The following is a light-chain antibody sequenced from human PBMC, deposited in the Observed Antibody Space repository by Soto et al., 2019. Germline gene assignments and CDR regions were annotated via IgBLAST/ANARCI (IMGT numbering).Light chain of an antibody. CDR1: QSLLHSNGYNY. J-gene: IGKJ4*01. CDR2: LGS. Sequence: DIVMTQSPLSLPVTPGEPASISCRSSQSLLHSNGYNYLDWYLQKPGQSPQLLIYLGSNRASGVPDRFSGSGSGTDFTLKISRVEAEDVGDYYCMQALQTRLTFGGGTKVEIK. V-gene: IGKV2-28*01. CDR3: MQALQTRLT.